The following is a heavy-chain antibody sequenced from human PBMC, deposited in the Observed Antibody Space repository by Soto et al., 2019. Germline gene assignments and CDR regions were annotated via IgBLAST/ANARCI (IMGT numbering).Heavy chain of an antibody. Sequence: LRLSFAASGFTFSSYAMHWVRQAPGKGLEWVAVISYDGSNKYYADSVKGRFTISRDNSKNTLYLQMNSLRAEDTAVYYCAEVGADYGMDVWGQGTTVTVSS. J-gene: IGHJ6*02. D-gene: IGHD1-26*01. CDR3: AEVGADYGMDV. V-gene: IGHV3-30-3*01. CDR2: ISYDGSNK. CDR1: GFTFSSYA.